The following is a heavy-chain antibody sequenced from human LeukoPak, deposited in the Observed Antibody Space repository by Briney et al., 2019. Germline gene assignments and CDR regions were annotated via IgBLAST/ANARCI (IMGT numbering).Heavy chain of an antibody. CDR2: IRSKAYGGTT. CDR1: GFTFGDYA. V-gene: IGHV3-49*03. Sequence: GGSLRLSCTASGFTFGDYAMSWFRQAPGKGLEWVGFIRSKAYGGTTEYAASVKGRFTISRDDPKSIAYLQMNSLKTEDTAVYYCTRSITYYYDSSGYYSPNDYWGQGTLVTVSS. D-gene: IGHD3-22*01. J-gene: IGHJ4*02. CDR3: TRSITYYYDSSGYYSPNDY.